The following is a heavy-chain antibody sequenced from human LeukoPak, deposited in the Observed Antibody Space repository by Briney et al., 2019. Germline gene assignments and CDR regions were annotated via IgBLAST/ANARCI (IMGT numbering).Heavy chain of an antibody. J-gene: IGHJ4*02. CDR1: GFIFSSYS. D-gene: IGHD3-22*01. Sequence: GGSLRLSCAASGFIFSSYSMNWVRQAPGKGLEWVSYISRDSGTIYEADSVKGRFTISRDNARNSLFLQMNSLRAEDTATYYCAREDYYDSSAYPSRGFDYWGQGTLVTVFS. CDR2: ISRDSGTI. CDR3: AREDYYDSSAYPSRGFDY. V-gene: IGHV3-48*01.